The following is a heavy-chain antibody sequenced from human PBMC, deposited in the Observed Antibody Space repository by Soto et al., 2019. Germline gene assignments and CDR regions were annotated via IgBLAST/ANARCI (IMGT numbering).Heavy chain of an antibody. D-gene: IGHD6-13*01. V-gene: IGHV3-9*01. CDR1: GFTLDDYA. Sequence: GGSLRLSCAASGFTLDDYAMHWVRQAPGKGLEWVSGISWNSGSIGYADSVKGRFTISRDNAKNSLYLQMNSLRAEDTALYYCAKDIHSSSYYGMDVRGQGTTVTVSS. CDR2: ISWNSGSI. CDR3: AKDIHSSSYYGMDV. J-gene: IGHJ6*02.